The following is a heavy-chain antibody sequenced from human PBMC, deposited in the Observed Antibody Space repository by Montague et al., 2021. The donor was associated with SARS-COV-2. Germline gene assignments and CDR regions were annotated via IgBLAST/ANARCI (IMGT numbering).Heavy chain of an antibody. CDR2: INHGGST. Sequence: SETLSLTCAVHGTSFSGYYWNWIRQPPGKGLEWIGEINHGGSTKCSPSLKSRLTISADTSKNQFSLKLTSVAAADTAVYYCARLRDGVVPSPILGVGPYYYYYYMDVWGRGTTVTVSS. V-gene: IGHV4-34*01. D-gene: IGHD3-10*01. CDR3: ARLRDGVVPSPILGVGPYYYYYYMDV. J-gene: IGHJ6*03. CDR1: GTSFSGYY.